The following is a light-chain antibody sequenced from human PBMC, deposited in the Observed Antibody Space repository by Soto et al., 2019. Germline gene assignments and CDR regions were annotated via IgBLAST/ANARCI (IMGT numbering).Light chain of an antibody. CDR1: SSDVGGYNY. CDR3: SSYTTSSTLV. CDR2: EVS. Sequence: QSVLTQPASVSGSPGQPITISCTGTSSDVGGYNYVSWYQQHTGKAPKLMIYEVSNRPAGVSNRFSGSKSGNTASLTIPGLQAEDEADYYCSSYTTSSTLVFGTGTKVTVL. J-gene: IGLJ1*01. V-gene: IGLV2-14*01.